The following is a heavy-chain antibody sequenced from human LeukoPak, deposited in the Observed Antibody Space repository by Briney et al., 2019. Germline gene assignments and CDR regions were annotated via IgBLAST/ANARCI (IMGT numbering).Heavy chain of an antibody. CDR2: ISGTGYNT. J-gene: IGHJ4*02. CDR1: GFTFRNCA. Sequence: GSLRLSCAASGFTFRNCAMSWVRQAPGKVLEWVSGISGTGYNTYYADSVKGRFTISRDNSKNTLYLQMNSLGAEDTAVYYCAKHGSGSLFYFDYWGQRTLVTVSS. V-gene: IGHV3-23*01. CDR3: AKHGSGSLFYFDY. D-gene: IGHD3-10*01.